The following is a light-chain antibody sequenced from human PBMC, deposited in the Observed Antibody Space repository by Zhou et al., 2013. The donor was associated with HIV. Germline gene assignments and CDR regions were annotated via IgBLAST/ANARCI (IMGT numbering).Light chain of an antibody. CDR1: QDISNY. V-gene: IGKV1-33*01. J-gene: IGKJ2*01. Sequence: DIQMTQSPSSLSASVGDRVTITCQASQDISNYLNWYQQKPGKAPKLLIYDASNLETGVPSRFSGSGSGTDFTFTISSLQPEDVATYYCQQYDNLPRTTLVHGTEAGGSN. CDR2: DAS. CDR3: QQYDNLPRTT.